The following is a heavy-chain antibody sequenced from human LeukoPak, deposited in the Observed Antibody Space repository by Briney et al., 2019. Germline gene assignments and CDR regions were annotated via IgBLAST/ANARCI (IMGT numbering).Heavy chain of an antibody. CDR2: INPNSGGT. D-gene: IGHD6-6*01. J-gene: IGHJ4*02. Sequence: ASVKVSCKASGYTFTGYYMHWVRQAPGQGLEWMGWINPNSGGTNYAQKFQGRVTMTRDTSISTAYMELSRLRSDDTAVYYCASTPSIAARPFFDYWGQGTLVTVSS. CDR3: ASTPSIAARPFFDY. CDR1: GYTFTGYY. V-gene: IGHV1-2*02.